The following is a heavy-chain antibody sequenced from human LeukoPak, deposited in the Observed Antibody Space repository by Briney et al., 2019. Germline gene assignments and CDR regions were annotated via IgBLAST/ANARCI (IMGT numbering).Heavy chain of an antibody. J-gene: IGHJ6*02. CDR2: INAGNGNT. CDR1: GYTFTSYA. CDR3: ARSDYSKYYYYGMDV. V-gene: IGHV1-3*01. Sequence: ASVKVSCKASGYTFTSYAMHWVRQAPGQRLEWMGWINAGNGNTKYSQKFQGRVTITRDTSASTAYMELSSLRSEGTAVYYCARSDYSKYYYYGMDVWGQGTTVTASS. D-gene: IGHD4-11*01.